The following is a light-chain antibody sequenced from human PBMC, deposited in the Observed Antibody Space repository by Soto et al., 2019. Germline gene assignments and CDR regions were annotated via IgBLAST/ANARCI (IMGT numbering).Light chain of an antibody. CDR3: QTWGTGIAV. V-gene: IGLV4-69*01. CDR1: SGHSSYA. CDR2: LNSDGSH. J-gene: IGLJ7*01. Sequence: QPVLTQSPSASASLGASVKLTCTLSSGHSSYAIAWHQQQPEKDPRYLMKLNSDGSHSKGDGIPDRFSGSSSGAERYLTISSLQSEDEADYYCQTWGTGIAVFGGGTQLTVL.